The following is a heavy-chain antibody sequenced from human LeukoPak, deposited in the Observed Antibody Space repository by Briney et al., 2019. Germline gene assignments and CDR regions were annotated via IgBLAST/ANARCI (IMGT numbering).Heavy chain of an antibody. CDR1: GFTFSDFY. D-gene: IGHD1-26*01. V-gene: IGHV3-23*01. J-gene: IGHJ4*02. CDR2: ISGSGGST. CDR3: AKVGAKGY. Sequence: GGSLRLSCAASGFTFSDFYMSWIRQAPGKGLEWVSAISGSGGSTYYADSVKGRFTISRDNSKNTLYLQMNSLRAEDTAVYYCAKVGAKGYWGQGTLVTVSS.